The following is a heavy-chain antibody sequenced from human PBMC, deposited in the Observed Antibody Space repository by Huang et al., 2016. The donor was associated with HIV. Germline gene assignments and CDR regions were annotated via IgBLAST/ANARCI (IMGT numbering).Heavy chain of an antibody. CDR1: GFTFSSHT. D-gene: IGHD3-22*01. J-gene: IGHJ5*02. V-gene: IGHV3-21*06. CDR2: ITSGRIFI. CDR3: ARDRRSELGYSSGWYDL. Sequence: EVQLVESGGGLVKPGGSLRLSCAASGFTFSSHTMNWVRQAPGKGLEWVSSITSGRIFIYYADSIKGRFTVSRDNAKSSLYLHMNSLRVEDTAVDYCARDRRSELGYSSGWYDLWGQGTLVTVPS.